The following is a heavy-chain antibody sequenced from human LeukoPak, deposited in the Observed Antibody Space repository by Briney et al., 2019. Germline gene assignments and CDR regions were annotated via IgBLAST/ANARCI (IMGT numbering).Heavy chain of an antibody. J-gene: IGHJ4*02. V-gene: IGHV1-18*01. CDR2: ISAYNGNT. CDR1: GYTFTSDG. Sequence: GASVKVSCKASGYTFTSDGISWVRQAPGQGLEWMGWISAYNGNTNYAQKLQGRVTMTTDTSTSTAYMELRSLRSDDTAVYYCARDPRIFGVASPTDYWGQGTLVTVSS. CDR3: ARDPRIFGVASPTDY. D-gene: IGHD3-3*01.